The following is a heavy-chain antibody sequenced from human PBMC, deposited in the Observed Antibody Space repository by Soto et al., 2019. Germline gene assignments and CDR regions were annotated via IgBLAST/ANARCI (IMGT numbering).Heavy chain of an antibody. CDR3: ARDSAAGAGIGWDY. CDR1: GYIFTDYY. D-gene: IGHD6-13*01. V-gene: IGHV1-2*02. Sequence: AALQVSRKACGYIFTDYYIHCVRQAPGQGLEWMGWINPNSDDTRYAQKFRGRVTVTMDTSISTAYMDLSRLTPDDTAVYYCARDSAAGAGIGWDYWGQGTLVTVSS. J-gene: IGHJ4*01. CDR2: INPNSDDT.